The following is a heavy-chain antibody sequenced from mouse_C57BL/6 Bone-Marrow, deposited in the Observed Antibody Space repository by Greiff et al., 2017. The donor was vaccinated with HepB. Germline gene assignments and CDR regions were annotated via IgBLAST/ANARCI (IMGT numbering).Heavy chain of an antibody. V-gene: IGHV1-81*01. D-gene: IGHD1-1*01. J-gene: IGHJ2*01. CDR2: IYPRSGNT. CDR1: GYTFTSYG. CDR3: AAGDYYGSSYW. Sequence: VKLVESGAELARPGASVKLSCKASGYTFTSYGISWVKQRTGQGLEWIGEIYPRSGNTYYNEKFKGKATLTADKSSSTAYMELRSLTSEDSAVYFCAAGDYYGSSYWWGQGTTLTVSS.